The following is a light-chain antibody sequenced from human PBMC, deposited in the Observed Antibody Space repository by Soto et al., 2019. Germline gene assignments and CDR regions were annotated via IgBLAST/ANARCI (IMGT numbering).Light chain of an antibody. CDR1: SSNIRSNT. Sequence: QSVLTQPPSASGTPGQRVTISCSGSSSNIRSNTVNWYQHLPGTAPKLLIYSGNQRPSGVPDRFSGSKSGTSASLAISGLQSEDEADYYCAAWDDSLNGRVFGTGNKVTVL. CDR2: SGN. V-gene: IGLV1-44*01. J-gene: IGLJ1*01. CDR3: AAWDDSLNGRV.